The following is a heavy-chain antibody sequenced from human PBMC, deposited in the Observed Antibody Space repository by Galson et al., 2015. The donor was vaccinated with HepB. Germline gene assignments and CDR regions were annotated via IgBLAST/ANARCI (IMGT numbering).Heavy chain of an antibody. CDR1: GFTSSSYS. D-gene: IGHD3-22*01. CDR3: ARRGDYYDRSGYYSPNDAFDI. CDR2: IRSSSNTI. V-gene: IGHV3-48*02. Sequence: SLRLSCAASGFTSSSYSMNWVRQAPGKGLEWVSYIRSSSNTIYYADSVKGRFTISRDNAQNSLYLQMNSLRDEDTAVYYCARRGDYYDRSGYYSPNDAFDIWGQGTMVPVSS. J-gene: IGHJ3*02.